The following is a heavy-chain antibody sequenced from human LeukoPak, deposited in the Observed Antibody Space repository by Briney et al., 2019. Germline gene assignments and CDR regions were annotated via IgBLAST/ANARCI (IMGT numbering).Heavy chain of an antibody. J-gene: IGHJ4*02. V-gene: IGHV3-66*01. Sequence: GGSLRLSCAASGFTLSSNYMSWVRQAPGKGLEWVSVIHSGGSTYYADSVKGRFTISRDNSKNTLYLQMNSLRAEDTAVYYCARGSFGERDFDYWGQGTLVTVSS. D-gene: IGHD3-10*01. CDR2: IHSGGST. CDR3: ARGSFGERDFDY. CDR1: GFTLSSNY.